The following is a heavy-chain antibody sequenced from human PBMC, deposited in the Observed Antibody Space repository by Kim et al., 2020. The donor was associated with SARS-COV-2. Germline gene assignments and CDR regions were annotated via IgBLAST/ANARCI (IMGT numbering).Heavy chain of an antibody. CDR1: GFTFSSYS. Sequence: GGSLRLSCAASGFTFSSYSMNWVRQAPGKGLEWVSYISSSSSTIYYADSVKGRFTISRDNAKNSLYLQMNSLRDEDTAVYYCARVVQQLVLKSPENYFDYWGQGTLVTVSS. CDR3: ARVVQQLVLKSPENYFDY. J-gene: IGHJ4*02. CDR2: ISSSSSTI. V-gene: IGHV3-48*02. D-gene: IGHD6-13*01.